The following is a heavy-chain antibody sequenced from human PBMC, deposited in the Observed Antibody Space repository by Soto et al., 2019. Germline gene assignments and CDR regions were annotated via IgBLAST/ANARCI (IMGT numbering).Heavy chain of an antibody. J-gene: IGHJ4*02. V-gene: IGHV4-39*01. Sequence: PSETMPLRCTVAGGYISSSSYCWGWIRQPPGKGLEWIGSIYYSGSTYYNPSLKSRVTISVDTSKNQFSLKLSSVTAADTAVYYCARRLPLLHYYDSSGYYADFDYWGQGTLVTVSS. CDR1: GGYISSSSYC. CDR3: ARRLPLLHYYDSSGYYADFDY. CDR2: IYYSGST. D-gene: IGHD3-22*01.